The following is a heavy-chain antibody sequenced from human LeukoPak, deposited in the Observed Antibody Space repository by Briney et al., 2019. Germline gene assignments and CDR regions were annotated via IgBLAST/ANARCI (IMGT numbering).Heavy chain of an antibody. CDR3: ARHEGTLGSYLIDY. J-gene: IGHJ4*02. V-gene: IGHV4-59*08. CDR1: GGSISSYY. Sequence: SETLSLTCTVSGGSISSYYWSWIRQPPGKGLEWIGYIYYSGSTNYNPSLKSRVTISVDTSKNQFSLKLSSVTAADTAVYYCARHEGTLGSYLIDYWGQGTLVTVSS. D-gene: IGHD1-26*01. CDR2: IYYSGST.